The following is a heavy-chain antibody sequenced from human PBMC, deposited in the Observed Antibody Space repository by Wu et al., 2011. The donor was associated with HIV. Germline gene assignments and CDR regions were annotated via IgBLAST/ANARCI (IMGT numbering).Heavy chain of an antibody. J-gene: IGHJ3*02. D-gene: IGHD2-15*01. Sequence: QVHLVQSGSEVKKPGSSVKVSCKASGGTFSSYAISWVRQAPGQGLEWMGRIIPIFGSTDFAQKFQDRVTLTADKSTSTAYMELSSLRSEDTAMYYCMRDGIRGIVVLPDALHAFDIWGQGTMVTVSS. CDR1: GGTFSSYA. CDR3: MRDGIRGIVVLPDALHAFDI. V-gene: IGHV1-69*14. CDR2: IIPIFGST.